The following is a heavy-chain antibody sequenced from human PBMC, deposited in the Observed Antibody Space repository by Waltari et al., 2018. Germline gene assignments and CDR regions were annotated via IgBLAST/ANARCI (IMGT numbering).Heavy chain of an antibody. CDR3: ARGPMGLHLGELSFGRKNYFDY. V-gene: IGHV4-39*07. CDR1: GGSISSSSYY. Sequence: QLQLQESGPGLVKPSETLSLTCTVSGGSISSSSYYWGWIRQPPGKGLEWIGSIYYSGSTYYNPSLKSRVTISVDTSKNQFSLKLSSVTAADTAVYYCARGPMGLHLGELSFGRKNYFDYWGQGTLVTVSS. CDR2: IYYSGST. J-gene: IGHJ4*02. D-gene: IGHD3-16*02.